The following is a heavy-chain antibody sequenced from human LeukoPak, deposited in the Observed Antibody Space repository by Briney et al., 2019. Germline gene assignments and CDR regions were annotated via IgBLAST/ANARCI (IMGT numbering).Heavy chain of an antibody. CDR3: ARERLAFDI. V-gene: IGHV3-33*01. Sequence: GGSLRLSCSASGFTFSRYSMNWVRQAPGKGLEWVAVIWYDGSNKGYADSVKGRFTISRDNSKNTLDLQMNSLRAEDTAVYYCARERLAFDIWGQGTMVTVSS. CDR2: IWYDGSNK. CDR1: GFTFSRYS. D-gene: IGHD6-19*01. J-gene: IGHJ3*02.